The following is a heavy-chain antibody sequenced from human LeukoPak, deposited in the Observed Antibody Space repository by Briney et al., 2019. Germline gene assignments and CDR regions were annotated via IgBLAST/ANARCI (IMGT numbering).Heavy chain of an antibody. CDR3: ARASGYSYGYVIDY. Sequence: GGSLRLSCAASGFTFSSYWMSWVRQAPGKGLEWVANIKQDGSVKYYVDSVKGRFTISRDNAKNSLYLQMNSLRAEDTAVYYCARASGYSYGYVIDYWGQGTLVTVSS. V-gene: IGHV3-7*01. D-gene: IGHD5-18*01. CDR1: GFTFSSYW. J-gene: IGHJ4*02. CDR2: IKQDGSVK.